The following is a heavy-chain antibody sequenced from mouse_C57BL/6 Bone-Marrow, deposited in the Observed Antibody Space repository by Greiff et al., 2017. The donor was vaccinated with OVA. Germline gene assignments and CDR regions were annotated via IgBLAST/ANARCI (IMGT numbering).Heavy chain of an antibody. V-gene: IGHV1-64*01. J-gene: IGHJ4*01. CDR2: IHPNSGST. CDR3: ARSSITTVVATDYALDY. D-gene: IGHD1-1*01. Sequence: QVQLQQPGAELVKPGASVKLSCKASGYTFTSYWMHWVKQRPGQGLEWIGMIHPNSGSTNYNEKFKSKATLTVDKSSSTAYMQLSSLTSEDSAVYYCARSSITTVVATDYALDYWGQGTSVTVSS. CDR1: GYTFTSYW.